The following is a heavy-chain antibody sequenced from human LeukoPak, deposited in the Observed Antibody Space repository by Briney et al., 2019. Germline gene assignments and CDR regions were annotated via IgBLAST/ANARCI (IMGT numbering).Heavy chain of an antibody. V-gene: IGHV1-2*06. Sequence: ASVKVSCKASGYSFTGYYIHWVRQAPGQGLECMGRINPNSGGTNYAQKFQVRLTMTRDTSISTAYMELSRLTSDDTAVYFCARDLEALAAIDYWGQGTLVTVSS. D-gene: IGHD2-15*01. CDR2: INPNSGGT. CDR3: ARDLEALAAIDY. J-gene: IGHJ4*02. CDR1: GYSFTGYY.